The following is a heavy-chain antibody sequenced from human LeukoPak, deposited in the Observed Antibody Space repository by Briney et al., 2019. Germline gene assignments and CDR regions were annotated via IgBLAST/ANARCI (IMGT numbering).Heavy chain of an antibody. CDR1: GYTFTGYY. V-gene: IGHV1-2*02. Sequence: ASVTVSCKASGYTFTGYYMHWVRQAPGQGLEWMGWINPNSGGTNYAQKFQGRVTMTRDTSISTAYMELSRLRSDDTAVYYCARGAYCSSTSCSDYWGQGTLVTVSS. CDR3: ARGAYCSSTSCSDY. J-gene: IGHJ4*02. D-gene: IGHD2-2*01. CDR2: INPNSGGT.